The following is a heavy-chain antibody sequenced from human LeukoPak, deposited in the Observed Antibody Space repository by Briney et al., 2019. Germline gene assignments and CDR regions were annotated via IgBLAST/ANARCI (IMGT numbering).Heavy chain of an antibody. CDR1: EFSVGSNY. V-gene: IGHV3-66*01. CDR3: ARVLSYYDSSGYGDAFDI. Sequence: PGGSLRLSCAASEFSVGSNYMTWVRQAPGRGLEWVSLIYSGGSTYYADSVKGRFTISRDNSKNTLYLQMNSLRAEDTAVYYCARVLSYYDSSGYGDAFDIWGQGTMVTVSS. CDR2: IYSGGST. J-gene: IGHJ3*02. D-gene: IGHD3-22*01.